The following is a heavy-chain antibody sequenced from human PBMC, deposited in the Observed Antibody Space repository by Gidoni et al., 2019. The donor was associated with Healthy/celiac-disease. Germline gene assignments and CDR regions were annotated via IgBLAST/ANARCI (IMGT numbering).Heavy chain of an antibody. CDR2: IWYDGSNK. CDR1: GVTFSSYG. CDR3: ARGAYRKLYYYYGMDV. D-gene: IGHD1-26*01. J-gene: IGHJ6*02. V-gene: IGHV3-33*01. Sequence: QVQLVESGGGVVQPGRSMRLTCAAYGVTFSSYGMHWVRRATGKGLELVGVIWYDGSNKYYADSVKGRFTISRDNSKNTLYLQMNSLRAEDTAVYYCARGAYRKLYYYYGMDVWGQGTTVTVSS.